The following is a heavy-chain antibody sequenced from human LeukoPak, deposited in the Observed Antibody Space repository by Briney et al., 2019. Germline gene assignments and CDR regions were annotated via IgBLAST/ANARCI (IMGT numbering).Heavy chain of an antibody. CDR2: IYDSETI. D-gene: IGHD6-13*01. CDR3: ASRPSGSTWYGVFDY. V-gene: IGHV4-59*11. J-gene: IGHJ4*02. CDR1: GASMSNHY. Sequence: KASETLSLTCTVSGASMSNHYWSWIRQPPGKGLEWIGYIYDSETINYNPSLKSRVTMSVDTSKNQFFLNLSSVTAADTALYYCASRPSGSTWYGVFDYWSRGTLVTVSS.